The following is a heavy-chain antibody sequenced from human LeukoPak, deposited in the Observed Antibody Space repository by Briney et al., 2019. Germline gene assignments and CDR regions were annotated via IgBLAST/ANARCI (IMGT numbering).Heavy chain of an antibody. D-gene: IGHD6-13*01. V-gene: IGHV1-8*03. J-gene: IGHJ4*02. CDR3: ARTMKGIAAAKQSKVYYFDY. CDR2: MNPNSGNT. Sequence: ASVKVSCKASGYTFTSYDINWVRQAAGQGREWMGWMNPNSGNTGYAQKFQGRVTITRNSSISTAYMELSSLRSEDTAVYYCARTMKGIAAAKQSKVYYFDYWGQGTPVTVSS. CDR1: GYTFTSYD.